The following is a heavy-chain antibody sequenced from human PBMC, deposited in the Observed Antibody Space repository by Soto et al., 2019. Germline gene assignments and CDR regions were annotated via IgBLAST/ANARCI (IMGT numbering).Heavy chain of an antibody. CDR2: IYYSETT. CDR3: TRRYNYGSGKYAVDV. V-gene: IGHV4-59*04. CDR1: GGSISSYY. Sequence: SETLSLTCTVSGGSISSYYWSWIRQPPGKGLEWIGYIYYSETTYYNPSLRDRITISVDTSNNQFSLKLSSVTAVDTAVYFCTRRYNYGSGKYAVDVWGQGTTVTVSS. D-gene: IGHD3-10*01. J-gene: IGHJ6*02.